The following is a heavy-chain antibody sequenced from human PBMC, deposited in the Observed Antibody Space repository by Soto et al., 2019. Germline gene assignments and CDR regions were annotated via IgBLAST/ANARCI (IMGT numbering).Heavy chain of an antibody. J-gene: IGHJ4*02. D-gene: IGHD2-15*01. V-gene: IGHV3-9*01. Sequence: EVQLVESGGDMVQPGRSLKLSCVGSGYSFEYYSMHWVRQAPGKGLEWVSGISWNGNFTGYADSVKGRFTISRDNAKNSLFLQMRSLSLEDTALYYGVGGSWVDWGQGTLVTVSS. CDR1: GYSFEYYS. CDR2: ISWNGNFT. CDR3: VGGSWVD.